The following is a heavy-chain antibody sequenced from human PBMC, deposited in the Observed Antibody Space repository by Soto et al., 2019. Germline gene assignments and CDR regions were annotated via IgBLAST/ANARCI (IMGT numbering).Heavy chain of an antibody. CDR2: INSDGSST. CDR3: ARTSLAARDIVLMVYALDAFDI. V-gene: IGHV3-74*01. CDR1: GFTFSSYW. D-gene: IGHD2-8*01. Sequence: PGGSLRLSCAASGFTFSSYWMHWVRQAPGKGLVWVSRINSDGSSTSYADSVKGRFTISRDNAKNTLYLQMNSLRAEDTAVYYCARTSLAARDIVLMVYALDAFDIWGQGTMVTVSS. J-gene: IGHJ3*02.